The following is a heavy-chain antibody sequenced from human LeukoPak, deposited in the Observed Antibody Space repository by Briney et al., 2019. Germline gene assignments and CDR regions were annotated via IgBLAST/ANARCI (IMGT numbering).Heavy chain of an antibody. CDR2: INPNSGGT. CDR1: GYTFTGYY. CDR3: ARGAQPGNNWFDP. Sequence: ASVKVSCKASGYTFTGYYMHWVRQAPGQGLEWMGWINPNSGGTNYAQKFQGRVTMTRDTSISTAYMELSRLRSDDTAVSYCARGAQPGNNWFDPWGQGTLVTVSS. V-gene: IGHV1-2*02. D-gene: IGHD3-10*01. J-gene: IGHJ5*02.